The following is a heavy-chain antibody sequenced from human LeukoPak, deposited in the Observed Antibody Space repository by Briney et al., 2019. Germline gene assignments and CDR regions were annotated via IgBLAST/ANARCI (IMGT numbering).Heavy chain of an antibody. Sequence: PSETLSLTCGVSGYFVSSGYYWGWIRQRPGQGLEWIGNIYNTGSTYYNPSLKSRVTISVDTSKNQFSLKLTSVTSADTAVYFCASRTTVTNALSFDYWGRGALVAVSS. CDR3: ASRTTVTNALSFDY. CDR2: IYNTGST. J-gene: IGHJ4*02. D-gene: IGHD4-11*01. CDR1: GYFVSSGYY. V-gene: IGHV4-38-2*01.